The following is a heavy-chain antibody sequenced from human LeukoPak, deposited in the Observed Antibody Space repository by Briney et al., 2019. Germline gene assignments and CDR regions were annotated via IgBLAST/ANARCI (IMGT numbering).Heavy chain of an antibody. V-gene: IGHV4-34*01. CDR1: GGSFSGYY. CDR2: INHSGST. Sequence: SETLSLTCAVYGGSFSGYYWSWIRQPPGKGLEWIGEINHSGSTNYNPSLKSRVTISVDTSKNQFSLKLSSVTAADTAVYYCARGGVVPAAINRNWFDPWGQGTLVTVSS. CDR3: ARGGVVPAAINRNWFDP. D-gene: IGHD2-2*01. J-gene: IGHJ5*02.